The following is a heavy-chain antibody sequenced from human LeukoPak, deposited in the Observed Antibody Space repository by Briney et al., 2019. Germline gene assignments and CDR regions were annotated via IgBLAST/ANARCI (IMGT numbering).Heavy chain of an antibody. Sequence: ASVKVSCKASGGTFTSYYMHWVRQAPGQGLEWMGIINPSGGSTSYAQKFQGRVTMTRDTSTSTVYMELSSLRSEDTAVYYCARAQQWAESRDYYYGMDVWGQGTTVTVSS. D-gene: IGHD6-19*01. CDR3: ARAQQWAESRDYYYGMDV. CDR2: INPSGGST. J-gene: IGHJ6*02. CDR1: GGTFTSYY. V-gene: IGHV1-46*01.